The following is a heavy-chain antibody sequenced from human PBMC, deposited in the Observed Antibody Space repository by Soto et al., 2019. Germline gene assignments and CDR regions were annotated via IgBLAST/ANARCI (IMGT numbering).Heavy chain of an antibody. D-gene: IGHD6-6*01. Sequence: MRLSCVGSGFTFSDYYMTWIRQAPGKGLEWLSSISPTGSYITYADSVKGRFTISRDYAKTSVYLQMSSLRVDDTALYYCARARGLEYSSSFDSFDVWGQGTKVTVSS. CDR2: ISPTGSYI. CDR1: GFTFSDYY. CDR3: ARARGLEYSSSFDSFDV. J-gene: IGHJ3*01. V-gene: IGHV3-11*06.